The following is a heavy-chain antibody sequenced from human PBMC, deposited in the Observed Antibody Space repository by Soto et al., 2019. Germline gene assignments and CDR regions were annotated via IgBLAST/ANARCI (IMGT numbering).Heavy chain of an antibody. J-gene: IGHJ4*02. CDR3: ARAAGSGRRYYFDY. CDR1: GFTFSSYG. CDR2: IWYDGSNK. V-gene: IGHV3-33*01. D-gene: IGHD3-10*01. Sequence: GGSLRLSCAASGFTFSSYGMHWVRQAPGKGLEWVAVIWYDGSNKYYADSVKGRFNISRDNSKKTLDLQMNSLRAEDKAVYYCARAAGSGRRYYFDYWGQGTLVTVSS.